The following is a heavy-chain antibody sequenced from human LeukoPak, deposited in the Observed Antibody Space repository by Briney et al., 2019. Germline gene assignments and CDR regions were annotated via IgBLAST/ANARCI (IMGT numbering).Heavy chain of an antibody. J-gene: IGHJ6*03. CDR2: ISSSSSTI. D-gene: IGHD3/OR15-3a*01. V-gene: IGHV3-48*01. CDR3: ARGGLDPLNYYYYYMDV. Sequence: GGSLRLSCAASGFTLSSYSMNWVRQAPGKGLEWVSYISSSSSTIYYADSVKGRFTISRDNAKNSLYLQMNSLRAEDTAVYYCARGGLDPLNYYYYYMDVWGKGTTVTVSS. CDR1: GFTLSSYS.